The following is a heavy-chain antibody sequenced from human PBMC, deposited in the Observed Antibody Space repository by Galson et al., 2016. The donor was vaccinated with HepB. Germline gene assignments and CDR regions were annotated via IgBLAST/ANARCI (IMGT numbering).Heavy chain of an antibody. CDR2: ITTAGDT. CDR3: VKDLGGNSIY. V-gene: IGHV3-13*01. D-gene: IGHD4-23*01. CDR1: GFTFSGSD. J-gene: IGHJ4*02. Sequence: SLRLSCAASGFTFSGSDMHWVRQSRRQGLEWVASITTAGDTYYPGSVKGRFTISRENARTPLYLQMNSLRVTDTAVYYCVKDLGGNSIYWGRGILVTVSS.